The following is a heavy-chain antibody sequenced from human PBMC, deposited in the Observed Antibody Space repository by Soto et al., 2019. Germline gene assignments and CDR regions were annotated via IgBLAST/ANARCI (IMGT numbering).Heavy chain of an antibody. CDR2: IDPTHGST. J-gene: IGHJ4*02. CDR1: GYTFTTYY. V-gene: IGHV1-46*01. D-gene: IGHD3-22*01. CDR3: ARVPYDTTGYYAF. Sequence: ASVKVSCKAAGYTFTTYYMHWVRQAPGQGLEWMGVIDPTHGSTTYAQEFQGRVTMTSDTSTNTVYMELSSLKSEDTAVYYCARVPYDTTGYYAFWGQGTLVTVSS.